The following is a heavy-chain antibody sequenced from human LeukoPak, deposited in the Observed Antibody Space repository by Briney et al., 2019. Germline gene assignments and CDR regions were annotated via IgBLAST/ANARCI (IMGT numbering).Heavy chain of an antibody. CDR3: ARSVPSDY. J-gene: IGHJ4*02. CDR1: GYTFTSFG. CDR2: ISVYNGET. Sequence: ASVKVSCKASGYTFTSFGISWVRQAPGQGLEWMGWISVYNGETNSAQKFQDRVTMTTDTSTSTVYMELRNLRSDDTAVYYCARSVPSDYWGQGTLVIVPS. V-gene: IGHV1-18*01.